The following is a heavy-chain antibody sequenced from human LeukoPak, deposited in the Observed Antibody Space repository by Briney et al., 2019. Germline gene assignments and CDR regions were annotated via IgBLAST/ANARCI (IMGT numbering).Heavy chain of an antibody. J-gene: IGHJ6*03. CDR3: ARSRESDYDFWSGHNYYYDLDV. V-gene: IGHV1-2*02. CDR1: GYIFTDYY. CDR2: INPNSGGT. Sequence: GASVKVSCKASGYIFTDYYIHWVRQAPGQGLEWMGWINPNSGGTKYAQKFQGRVTMTRDRSISTAYMELSSLRSDDTAVYYCARSRESDYDFWSGHNYYYDLDVWGEGTTVTVSS. D-gene: IGHD3-3*01.